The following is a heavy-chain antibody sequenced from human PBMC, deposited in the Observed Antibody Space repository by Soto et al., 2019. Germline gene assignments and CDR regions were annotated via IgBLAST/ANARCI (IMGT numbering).Heavy chain of an antibody. CDR2: VYNSGST. CDR3: ARYRREAVAGYTLDN. V-gene: IGHV4-59*01. J-gene: IGHJ4*02. Sequence: LSLTCTVSGGSIRSYYWSWIRQPPGKGLEWIGYVYNSGSTNYNPSLKSRVTISEDTSKSQFSLKVNSMTAADTAVYYCARYRREAVAGYTLDNWGQGILVTVSS. CDR1: GGSIRSYY. D-gene: IGHD6-13*01.